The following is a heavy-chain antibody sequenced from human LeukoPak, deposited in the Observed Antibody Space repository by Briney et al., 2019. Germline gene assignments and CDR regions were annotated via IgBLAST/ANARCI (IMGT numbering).Heavy chain of an antibody. CDR1: GFTFSSYA. V-gene: IGHV3-30-3*01. CDR2: ISYDGSNK. CDR3: ARGQTASDAFGI. Sequence: PGRSLRLSCAASGFTFSSYAMHWVRQAPGKGLEWVAVISYDGSNKYYADSVKGRFTISRDNSKNTLYLQMNSLRAEDTAVYYCARGQTASDAFGIWGQGTMVTVSS. J-gene: IGHJ3*02. D-gene: IGHD2-21*02.